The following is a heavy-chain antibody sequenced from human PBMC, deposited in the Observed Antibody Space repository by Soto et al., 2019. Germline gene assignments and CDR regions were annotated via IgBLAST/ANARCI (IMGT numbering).Heavy chain of an antibody. J-gene: IGHJ6*03. CDR1: GGSISSYY. CDR2: IYYSGST. V-gene: IGHV4-59*01. D-gene: IGHD6-6*01. Sequence: SETLSLTCTVSGGSISSYYWSWIRQPPGKGLEWIGYIYYSGSTNYNPSLKSRVTISVDTSKNQFSLKLSSVTAADTAVYYCARGSSDYYYYYMDVWGKGTTVTVSS. CDR3: ARGSSDYYYYYMDV.